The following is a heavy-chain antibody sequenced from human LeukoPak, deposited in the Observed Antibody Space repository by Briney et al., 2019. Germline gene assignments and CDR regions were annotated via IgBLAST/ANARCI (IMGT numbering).Heavy chain of an antibody. CDR3: AKDIGGVSYYFDY. Sequence: PGGSLRLSCAASGLTFSSYAMHWVRQAPGKGLEWVSGISWNSGSIGYADSVKGRFAISRDNAKNSLYLQMNSLRAEDTALYYCAKDIGGVSYYFDYWGQGTLVTVSS. D-gene: IGHD3-16*01. V-gene: IGHV3-9*01. J-gene: IGHJ4*02. CDR1: GLTFSSYA. CDR2: ISWNSGSI.